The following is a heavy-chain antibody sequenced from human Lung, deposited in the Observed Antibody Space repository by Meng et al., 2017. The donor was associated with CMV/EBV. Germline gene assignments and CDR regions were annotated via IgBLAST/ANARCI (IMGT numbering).Heavy chain of an antibody. CDR1: GFNFYGFY. CDR2: INPKNGDP. Sequence: ASVXVSCKTSGFNFYGFYIHWVRRAPGQGLEWMGRINPKNGDPKYAQRFEGRVSMTTDTSITTVYMELRSLRSDDTAFYYCTRRPLGSTRPFDYCGQGTLVTVS. CDR3: TRRPLGSTRPFDY. D-gene: IGHD1-26*01. J-gene: IGHJ4*02. V-gene: IGHV1-2*06.